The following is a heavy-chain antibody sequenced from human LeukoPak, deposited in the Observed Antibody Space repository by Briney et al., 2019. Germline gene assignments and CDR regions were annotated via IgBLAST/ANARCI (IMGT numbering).Heavy chain of an antibody. CDR2: IKQDGSEK. CDR1: GFTFSSYW. D-gene: IGHD6-6*01. J-gene: IGHJ4*02. V-gene: IGHV3-7*01. CDR3: ARGPNSNWSGLDF. Sequence: QPGGSLRLSCAASGFTFSSYWMSWVRQAPGKGLEWVANIKQDGSEKYYVDSVKGRFTISRDNAKNTLYLQVNNLRAEDTAVYYCARGPNSNWSGLDFWGQGTLLTVSS.